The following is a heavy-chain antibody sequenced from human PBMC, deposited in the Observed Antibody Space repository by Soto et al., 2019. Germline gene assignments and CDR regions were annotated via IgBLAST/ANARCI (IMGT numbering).Heavy chain of an antibody. J-gene: IGHJ6*02. CDR2: ISGSGGST. V-gene: IGHV3-23*01. CDR1: GFTFSSYA. Sequence: EVQLLESGGGLVQPGGSLRLSCAASGFTFSSYAMSWVRQAPGKGLEWVSAISGSGGSTYYADSVKGRFTISRDNCKHQLHLQMNSQRAEDTAVYYCAKGSSSPNSYYYGMDLWGQGTTVTASS. D-gene: IGHD6-6*01. CDR3: AKGSSSPNSYYYGMDL.